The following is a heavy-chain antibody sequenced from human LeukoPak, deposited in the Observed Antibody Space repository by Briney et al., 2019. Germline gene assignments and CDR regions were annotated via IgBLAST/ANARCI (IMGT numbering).Heavy chain of an antibody. CDR1: AFTFSSYS. CDR2: ISSSSSYI. V-gene: IGHV3-21*01. D-gene: IGHD6-13*01. CDR3: ARDPGGIAVAGTNFDY. Sequence: PGGSLRLSCAASAFTFSSYSMNWVRQAPGKGLEWVSSISSSSSYIYYADSVKGRFTISRDNAKNSLYLQMNSLSAEDTAVYYCARDPGGIAVAGTNFDYWGQGTLVTVSS. J-gene: IGHJ4*02.